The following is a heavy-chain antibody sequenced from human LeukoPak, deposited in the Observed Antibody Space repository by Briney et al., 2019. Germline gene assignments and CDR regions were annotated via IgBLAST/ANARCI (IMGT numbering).Heavy chain of an antibody. V-gene: IGHV3-9*01. J-gene: IGHJ4*02. CDR1: GFTFKNYA. CDR3: AKSGTYSSSSGYIDS. Sequence: GGSLRLSCAASGFTFKNYAMHWVRQAPGKGLEWVSSISWNSGNVDYADSVKGRFTLSRDNAKNSLYLLMSSLRAEDTALYYCAKSGTYSSSSGYIDSWGQGTLVTVSS. D-gene: IGHD6-6*01. CDR2: ISWNSGNV.